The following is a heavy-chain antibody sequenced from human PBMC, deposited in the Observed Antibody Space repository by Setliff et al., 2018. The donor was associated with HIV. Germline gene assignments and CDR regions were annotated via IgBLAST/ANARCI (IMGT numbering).Heavy chain of an antibody. Sequence: GGSLRLSCAASGFPFTNYWMNWVRQAPGKGLEWVANIKTDGSEKYYVDSVRGRFTISRDNAKNSLYLQMNSLRAEDTAVYYCAGSRGYFVQAGWGQGTPVTVSS. CDR2: IKTDGSEK. D-gene: IGHD3-22*01. CDR3: AGSRGYFVQAG. CDR1: GFPFTNYW. J-gene: IGHJ4*02. V-gene: IGHV3-7*01.